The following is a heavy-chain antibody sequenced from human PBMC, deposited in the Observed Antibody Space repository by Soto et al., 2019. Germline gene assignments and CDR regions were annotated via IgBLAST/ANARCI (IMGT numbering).Heavy chain of an antibody. CDR1: DYTFTSYG. J-gene: IGHJ4*02. V-gene: IGHV1-18*01. CDR3: ARDRLPWFGEFSSYFDY. Sequence: ASVKVSCKASDYTFTSYGISWVRQAPGQGLEWMGWISAYNGNTNYAQKFQGRVSMTTDTSTSTAYMELRSLRSDDTAVYYCARDRLPWFGEFSSYFDYWGQGTLVTVSS. CDR2: ISAYNGNT. D-gene: IGHD3-10*01.